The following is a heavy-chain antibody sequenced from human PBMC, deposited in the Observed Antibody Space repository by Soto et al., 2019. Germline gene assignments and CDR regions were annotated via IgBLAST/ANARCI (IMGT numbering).Heavy chain of an antibody. V-gene: IGHV1-8*01. Sequence: QAHLEQSGGEVKRPGASVKVSCKASGYTFSDFDINWLRQASGQGPEWMGWMNAKSGDTFFAQRFQGKFNMPWDTSLSTAYMEVGSLTSDDTAMYYCARGNPFNYAGFDVWGQGTTVAVSS. J-gene: IGHJ6*02. D-gene: IGHD3-16*01. CDR3: ARGNPFNYAGFDV. CDR1: GYTFSDFD. CDR2: MNAKSGDT.